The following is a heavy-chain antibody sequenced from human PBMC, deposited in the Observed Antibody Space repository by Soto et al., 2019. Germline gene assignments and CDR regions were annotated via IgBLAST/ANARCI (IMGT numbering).Heavy chain of an antibody. D-gene: IGHD4-17*01. V-gene: IGHV4-39*01. CDR1: GGSVTNSSYY. J-gene: IGHJ4*02. Sequence: SETLSLTCTVSGGSVTNSSYYWGWIRQSPGKGLEWIGSVYYRGRSYSKSSVKSRVTISVDTSKNRFSLSLNSVTASDTAVYFCGRQRTTVTTHAYFDYWGTGALVIVTS. CDR2: VYYRGRS. CDR3: GRQRTTVTTHAYFDY.